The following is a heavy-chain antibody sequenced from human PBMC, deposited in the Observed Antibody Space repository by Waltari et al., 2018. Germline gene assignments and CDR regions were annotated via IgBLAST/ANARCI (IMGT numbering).Heavy chain of an antibody. CDR1: GGSISSSSYY. D-gene: IGHD6-13*01. Sequence: QLQLQESGPGLVKPSETLSLTCTVSGGSISSSSYYWGWLRQPPGKGLEWIGGIYYRRSTCYNPSLKGRVTISVDTSKNQCSLKLSSVTAADTAVYYCGRHFSSRRPLYYFDYWGQGTLVTVSS. CDR2: IYYRRST. J-gene: IGHJ4*02. V-gene: IGHV4-39*01. CDR3: GRHFSSRRPLYYFDY.